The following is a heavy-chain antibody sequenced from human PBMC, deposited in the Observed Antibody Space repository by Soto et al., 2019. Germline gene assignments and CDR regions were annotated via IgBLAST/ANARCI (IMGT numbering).Heavy chain of an antibody. Sequence: VQLVESGGGVVQPGRSLRLSCAASGFTFSDYAMHWVRQAPGKGLEWVAVVSHDGRNTHYADSVKGRFTISRESSKNRVTLEMTSLRAEDTAVYYCAKGGRQWLVTSDFNYWGQGELVTVSS. V-gene: IGHV3-30*18. CDR1: GFTFSDYA. D-gene: IGHD6-19*01. CDR3: AKGGRQWLVTSDFNY. J-gene: IGHJ4*02. CDR2: VSHDGRNT.